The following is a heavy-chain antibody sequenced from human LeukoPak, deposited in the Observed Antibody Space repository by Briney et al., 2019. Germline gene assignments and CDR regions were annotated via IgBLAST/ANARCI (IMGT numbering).Heavy chain of an antibody. CDR3: ATGDMTTVVTGRAFDI. Sequence: ASVKISCKASGYTFTDYYMHWGPQAPGKGLEWMGRVDPEDGETIYAEKFQGRVTITADTSTDTAYMELSSLRSEDTAVYYCATGDMTTVVTGRAFDIWGQGTMVTVSS. CDR1: GYTFTDYY. CDR2: VDPEDGET. V-gene: IGHV1-69-2*01. J-gene: IGHJ3*02. D-gene: IGHD4-23*01.